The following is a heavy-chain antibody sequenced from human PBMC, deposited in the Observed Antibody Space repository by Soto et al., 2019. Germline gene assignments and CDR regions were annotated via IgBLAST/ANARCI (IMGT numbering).Heavy chain of an antibody. CDR1: GGSFNTSG. V-gene: IGHV1-69*01. Sequence: QVQLVQSGAEVKKPVSSVKVSCKASGGSFNTSGISWVRQAPGQGLEWMGGFLPVFTTAKYAQKFQGRVSITADESTYTAYMELSSLRSEDTAVYFCARDGVDVSRTTVRHGALDIWGQGTGVTVSS. D-gene: IGHD4-17*01. CDR3: ARDGVDVSRTTVRHGALDI. CDR2: FLPVFTTA. J-gene: IGHJ3*02.